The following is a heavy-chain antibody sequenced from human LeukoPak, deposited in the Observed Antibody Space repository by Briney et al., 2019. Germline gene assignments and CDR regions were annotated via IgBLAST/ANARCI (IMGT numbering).Heavy chain of an antibody. CDR1: GGSFSGYY. Sequence: SETLSLTCAVYGGSFSGYYWSWIRQPPGKGLEWIGEINHSGSTIYNPSLKSRVTISVDTSKNQFSLKLSSVTAADTAVYYCARGGYDSSGYGYYFDYWGQGTLVTVSS. J-gene: IGHJ4*02. CDR3: ARGGYDSSGYGYYFDY. D-gene: IGHD3-22*01. CDR2: INHSGST. V-gene: IGHV4-34*01.